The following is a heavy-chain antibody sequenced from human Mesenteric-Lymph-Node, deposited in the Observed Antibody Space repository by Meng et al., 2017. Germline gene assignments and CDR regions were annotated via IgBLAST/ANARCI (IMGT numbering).Heavy chain of an antibody. J-gene: IGHJ4*02. CDR1: GCPISRSGFY. CDR2: SYYSGSA. CDR3: ARGGYYSFDY. Sequence: LHVQGRGPGSVKPSETLSLTCTVSGCPISRSGFYWGWIRQPPGKGLEWIGSSYYSGSAFYNPSLKSRGTISVDTSKNQFSLKLRSVTAADTAVYYCARGGYYSFDYWGQGTLVTVSS. D-gene: IGHD5-18*01. V-gene: IGHV4-39*07.